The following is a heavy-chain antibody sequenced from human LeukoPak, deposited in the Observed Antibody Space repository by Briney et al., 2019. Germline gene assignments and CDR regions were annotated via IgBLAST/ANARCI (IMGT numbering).Heavy chain of an antibody. CDR3: ARGLTFDY. J-gene: IGHJ4*02. CDR2: INHSGST. V-gene: IGHV4-34*01. CDR1: GGSFSGYY. Sequence: PSETLSLTCAVYGGSFSGYYWSWIRRPPGKGLEWIGEINHSGSTNYNPSLKSRVTISVDRSKNQFSLKLSSVTAADTAVYYCARGLTFDYWGQGTLVTVSS.